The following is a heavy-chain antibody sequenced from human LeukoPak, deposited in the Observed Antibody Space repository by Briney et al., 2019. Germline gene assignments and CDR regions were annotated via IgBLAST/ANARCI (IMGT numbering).Heavy chain of an antibody. J-gene: IGHJ3*02. CDR2: INPNNGGT. CDR1: GYTFTVYY. V-gene: IGHV1-2*02. D-gene: IGHD6-19*01. Sequence: ASVKVSCKASGYTFTVYYIHWVRQAPGQGLEWMGWINPNNGGTNYAQKFQGRVTMTRDTSISTAYMELSRLRSDDTAVYYCARVQRQWLVLGAFDIWGQGTMVTVSS. CDR3: ARVQRQWLVLGAFDI.